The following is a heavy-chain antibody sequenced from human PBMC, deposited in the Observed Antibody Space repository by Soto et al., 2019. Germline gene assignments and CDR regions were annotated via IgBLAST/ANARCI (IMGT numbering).Heavy chain of an antibody. D-gene: IGHD3-10*01. V-gene: IGHV6-1*01. CDR1: GDSVSSNSAA. CDR2: TYYRSKWYN. CDR3: AREYPPGGGASGSYGFDY. J-gene: IGHJ4*02. Sequence: SQTLSLTCAISGDSVSSNSAAWNWIRQSPSRGLEWLGRTYYRSKWYNDYAVSVKSRITINADTSKNQFSLQLNSVTPEDTALFYCAREYPPGGGASGSYGFDYWGQGTRVTVSS.